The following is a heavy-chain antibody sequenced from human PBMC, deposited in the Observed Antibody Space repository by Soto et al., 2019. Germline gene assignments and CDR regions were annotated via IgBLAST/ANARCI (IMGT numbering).Heavy chain of an antibody. Sequence: SETLSLTCAVYGGSFSGYYWSWIRQPPGKGLEWIGEINHSGSTNYNPSLKSRVTISVDTSKNQFSLKLSSVTAADTAVYYCAQIAFDILTGYRYYYMDVWGKGTTVTVSS. CDR3: AQIAFDILTGYRYYYMDV. D-gene: IGHD3-9*01. J-gene: IGHJ6*03. CDR2: INHSGST. V-gene: IGHV4-34*01. CDR1: GGSFSGYY.